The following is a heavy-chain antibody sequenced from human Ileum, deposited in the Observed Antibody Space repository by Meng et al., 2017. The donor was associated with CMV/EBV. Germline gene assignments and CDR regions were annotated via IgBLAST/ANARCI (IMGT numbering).Heavy chain of an antibody. D-gene: IGHD4-17*01. CDR1: GFTFSRYW. CDR2: INADGSSI. CDR3: TRGVNAAYGLFDY. Sequence: EVYLVESGGGLVQPGGSLRLSCVASGFTFSRYWFHWVRQVPGKGLVWVSRINADGSSINYADSVKGRFTISRDNAKNTLYLQMSSLSTEDTAVYYCTRGVNAAYGLFDYWGQGALVTVSS. J-gene: IGHJ4*02. V-gene: IGHV3-74*01.